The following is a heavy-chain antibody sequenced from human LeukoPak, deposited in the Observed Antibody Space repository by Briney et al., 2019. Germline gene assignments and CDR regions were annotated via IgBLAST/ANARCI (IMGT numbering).Heavy chain of an antibody. CDR1: GFTFSGFA. J-gene: IGHJ5*02. Sequence: GGTLRLSCAASGFTFSGFAMSWVRQAPGKGLEWVSVISDNGGDTHYADSVKGRFTISRDNSKNTLYLQMNSLRAEDTAIYNCAKGPAVTMLILAPDNWFDPWGQGTLVTVSS. CDR3: AKGPAVTMLILAPDNWFDP. V-gene: IGHV3-23*01. CDR2: ISDNGGDT. D-gene: IGHD3-10*01.